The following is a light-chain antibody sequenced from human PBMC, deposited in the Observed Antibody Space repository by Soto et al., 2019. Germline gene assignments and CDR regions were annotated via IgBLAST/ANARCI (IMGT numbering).Light chain of an antibody. J-gene: IGLJ1*01. V-gene: IGLV2-8*01. CDR1: SSDVGGYKY. Sequence: QSVLTQPPSASGSPGQSVTISCTGTSSDVGGYKYVSWYQQHPGKAPKLIIYEVTKRPSGVPDRFSASKSGNTASLTVSGLQAEDEADYYCSSFAGTSDVGVFGTGTKATVL. CDR2: EVT. CDR3: SSFAGTSDVGV.